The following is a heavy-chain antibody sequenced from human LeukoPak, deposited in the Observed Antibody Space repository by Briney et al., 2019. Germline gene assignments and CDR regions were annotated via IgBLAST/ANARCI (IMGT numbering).Heavy chain of an antibody. D-gene: IGHD5-18*01. CDR1: GFTFSSYA. V-gene: IGHV3-23*01. Sequence: GRSLRLSCAASGFTFSSYAMSWVRQAPGKGLEWVSSMSGSDDNTYDADSVKGRFTISRDNSKNTLYLQMNSLRAQDTAVHYCARIRGYTYGYFDYWGQGTLVTVSS. CDR3: ARIRGYTYGYFDY. CDR2: MSGSDDNT. J-gene: IGHJ4*02.